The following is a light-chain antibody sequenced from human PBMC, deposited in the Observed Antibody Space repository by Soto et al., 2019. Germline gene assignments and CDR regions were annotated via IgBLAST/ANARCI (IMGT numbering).Light chain of an antibody. CDR1: SSNIGAGYP. CDR2: G. J-gene: IGLJ1*01. CDR3: NSYTGTSALV. V-gene: IGLV1-40*01. Sequence: QSVLTQPPSVSGAPGQRVTISCTGSSSNIGAGYPVHWYQQLPGTAPKLLVAGNRPSGVPDRFSGSKSGNTASLTISGLQAEDEADYYCNSYTGTSALVFGTGTQLTVL.